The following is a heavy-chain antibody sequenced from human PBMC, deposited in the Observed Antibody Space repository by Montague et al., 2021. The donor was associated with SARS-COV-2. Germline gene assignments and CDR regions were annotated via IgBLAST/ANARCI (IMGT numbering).Heavy chain of an antibody. V-gene: IGHV4-59*02. CDR2: IYNSGST. J-gene: IGHJ4*02. CDR1: GGSVRSYF. Sequence: SETLSLTCIVSGGSVRSYFWSWIRHPPGTGLDWIGNIYNSGSTNYNPSLKRRVTISVDTSKNQFSLKLSAVTAADTAVYYCAGENTVTTFGGPYYIDSWGQGTLVTVSA. CDR3: AGENTVTTFGGPYYIDS. D-gene: IGHD4-17*01.